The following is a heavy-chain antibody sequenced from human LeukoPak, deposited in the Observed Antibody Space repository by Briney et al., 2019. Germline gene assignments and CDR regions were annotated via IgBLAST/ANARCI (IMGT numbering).Heavy chain of an antibody. CDR2: ISSGSTYI. CDR1: GFTFSSYG. V-gene: IGHV3-21*01. CDR3: ARVSPYCSGGSCYSGRLDY. J-gene: IGHJ4*02. D-gene: IGHD2-15*01. Sequence: GGSLRLSCAASGFTFSSYGMNWVRQAPGKGLEWVSSISSGSTYIYYADSVKGRFTISRDNAKNSLYLQMNSLRAEDTAVYYCARVSPYCSGGSCYSGRLDYWGQGTLVTVSS.